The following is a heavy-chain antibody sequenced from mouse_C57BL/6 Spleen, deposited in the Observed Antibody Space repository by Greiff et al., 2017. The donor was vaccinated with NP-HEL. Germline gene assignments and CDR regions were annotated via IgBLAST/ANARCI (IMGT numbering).Heavy chain of an antibody. Sequence: ESGPSLVKPSQSLSLTCSVTGYSITSGYYWNWIRQFPGNKLEWMGYISYDGSNNYNPSLKNRISITRDTSKNQFFLKLNSVTTEDTATYYCARDDYGNYVGFDYWGQGTTLTVSS. D-gene: IGHD2-1*01. V-gene: IGHV3-6*01. J-gene: IGHJ2*01. CDR2: ISYDGSN. CDR1: GYSITSGYY. CDR3: ARDDYGNYVGFDY.